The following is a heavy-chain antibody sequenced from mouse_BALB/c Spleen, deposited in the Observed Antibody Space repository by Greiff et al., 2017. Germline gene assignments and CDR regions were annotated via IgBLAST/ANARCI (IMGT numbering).Heavy chain of an antibody. Sequence: EVKLMESGGGLVKPGGSLKLSCAASGFTFSSYAMSWVRQTPEKRLEWVASISSGGSTYYPDSVKGRFTISRDNARNILYLQMSSLRSEDTAMYYCARGHPDYFDYWGQGTTLTVSS. CDR1: GFTFSSYA. J-gene: IGHJ2*01. CDR3: ARGHPDYFDY. V-gene: IGHV5-6-5*01. CDR2: ISSGGST.